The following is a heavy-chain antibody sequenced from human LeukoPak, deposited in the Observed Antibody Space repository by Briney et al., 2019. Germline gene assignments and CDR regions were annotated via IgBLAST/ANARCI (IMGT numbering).Heavy chain of an antibody. CDR2: ISGSGGST. CDR3: AKGGTSMGEFDY. V-gene: IGHV3-23*01. J-gene: IGHJ4*02. D-gene: IGHD3-16*01. Sequence: PGTSLRLSCAASGFTFSSYAMTWVRQAPGKGLEWVSAISGSGGSTYNADSVKGRFTISRDNSKNTLYLQMNNLRAEDTAVYYCAKGGTSMGEFDYWGQGTLVIVSS. CDR1: GFTFSSYA.